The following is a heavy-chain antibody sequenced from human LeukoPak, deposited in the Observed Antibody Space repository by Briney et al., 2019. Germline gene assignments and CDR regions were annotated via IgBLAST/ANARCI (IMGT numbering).Heavy chain of an antibody. CDR1: GFTFSSYS. V-gene: IGHV3-21*01. CDR2: TSISSSYI. J-gene: IGHJ4*02. Sequence: GGSLRLSCAASGFTFSSYSINWVRQAPGKGLEWVSSTSISSSYIYYADSVKGRFTISRDNAKNSLYLQMNSLRAEDTAVYYCARGPQKNGHSSGYPGYFDYWGQGTLVTVSS. CDR3: ARGPQKNGHSSGYPGYFDY. D-gene: IGHD3-22*01.